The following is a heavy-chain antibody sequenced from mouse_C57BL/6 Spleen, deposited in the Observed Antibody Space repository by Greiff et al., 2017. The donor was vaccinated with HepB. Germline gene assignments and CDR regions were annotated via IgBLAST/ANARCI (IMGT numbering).Heavy chain of an antibody. J-gene: IGHJ2*01. Sequence: QVHVKQSGAELARPGASVKLSCKASGYTFTSYGISWVKQRTGQGLEWIGEIYPRSGNTYYNEKFKGKATLTADKSSSTAYIELRSLTSEDSAVYFCARSIYYYGSSYYFDDWGQGTTLTVSS. D-gene: IGHD1-1*01. CDR3: ARSIYYYGSSYYFDD. CDR1: GYTFTSYG. V-gene: IGHV1-81*01. CDR2: IYPRSGNT.